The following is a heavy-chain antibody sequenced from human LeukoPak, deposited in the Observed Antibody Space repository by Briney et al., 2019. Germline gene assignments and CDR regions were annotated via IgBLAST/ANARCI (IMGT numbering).Heavy chain of an antibody. J-gene: IGHJ3*02. CDR3: ARGRVRGVISYAFDI. Sequence: GGSLRLSCAAPGFTFSSYWMHWVRQAPGKGLVWVSRINTDGSSTSYADSVKGRFTISRDNAKNTLYLQMNSLRAEDTAVYYCARGRVRGVISYAFDIWGQGTMVTVSS. CDR2: INTDGSST. D-gene: IGHD3-10*01. V-gene: IGHV3-74*01. CDR1: GFTFSSYW.